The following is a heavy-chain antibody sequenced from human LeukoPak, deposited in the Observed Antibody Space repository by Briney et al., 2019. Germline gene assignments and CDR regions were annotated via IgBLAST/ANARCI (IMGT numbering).Heavy chain of an antibody. CDR2: ISSSGSTI. V-gene: IGHV3-48*03. CDR3: ARDGPPYYYDSSGYYGLMGILGY. J-gene: IGHJ4*02. CDR1: GFTFSSYE. Sequence: GGSLRLSCEASGFTFSSYEMNWVRQAPGKGLEWVSYISSSGSTIYYADSVKGRFTISRDNAKNSLYLQMNSLRAEDTAVYYCARDGPPYYYDSSGYYGLMGILGYWGQGTLVTVSS. D-gene: IGHD3-22*01.